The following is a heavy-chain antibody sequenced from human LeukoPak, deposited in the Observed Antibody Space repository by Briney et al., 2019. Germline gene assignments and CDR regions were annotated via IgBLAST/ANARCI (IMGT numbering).Heavy chain of an antibody. CDR2: ISYIGST. V-gene: IGHV4-59*11. J-gene: IGHJ3*02. CDR1: GDSTNSHY. Sequence: SETLSLTCTVSGDSTNSHYWSWIRQPPGKGLEWIGYISYIGSTNYNPSLKSRVTISVDTSKNQFSLKLSSVTAADTAVYYCARDPTTVTKGLDIWGKGTMVNVSS. CDR3: ARDPTTVTKGLDI. D-gene: IGHD4-17*01.